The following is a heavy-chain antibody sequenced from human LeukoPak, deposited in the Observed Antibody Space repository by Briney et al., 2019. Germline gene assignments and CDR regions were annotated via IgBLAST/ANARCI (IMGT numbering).Heavy chain of an antibody. CDR1: GFTFSSYS. CDR2: ISSSNSYI. J-gene: IGHJ4*02. D-gene: IGHD6-19*01. V-gene: IGHV3-21*01. Sequence: GGSLRLSCAASGFTFSSYSMNWVRQAPGKGLEWVSSISSSNSYIYNADSVKGRFTISRDNAKHSLYLQMNSLRAEDTAVYYCARDQGLLVVAGRFGYWGQGTLVTVSS. CDR3: ARDQGLLVVAGRFGY.